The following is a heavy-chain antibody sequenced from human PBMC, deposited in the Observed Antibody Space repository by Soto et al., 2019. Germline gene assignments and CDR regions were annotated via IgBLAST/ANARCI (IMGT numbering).Heavy chain of an antibody. D-gene: IGHD3-3*01. CDR2: ISSSSSYI. V-gene: IGHV3-21*01. CDR3: ARVRRITIFGVVMRNYYYYGMDV. CDR1: GFTFSSYS. J-gene: IGHJ6*02. Sequence: GGSLRLSCAASGFTFSSYSMNWVRQAPGEGLEWVSSISSSSSYIYYADSVKGRFTISRDNAKNSLYLQMNSLRAEDTAVYYCARVRRITIFGVVMRNYYYYGMDVWGQGTTVTVSS.